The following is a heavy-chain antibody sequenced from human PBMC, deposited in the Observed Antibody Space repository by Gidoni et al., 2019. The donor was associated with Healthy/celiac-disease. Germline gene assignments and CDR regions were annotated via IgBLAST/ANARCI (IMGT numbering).Heavy chain of an antibody. Sequence: QVQLQQWGAGLLKPSETLSLTCAVYGGSFSGYYWSWIRQPPGKWLEWIGEINHSGSTNYNPSLKSRVTISVDTSKNQFSLKLSSVTAADTAVYYCARGGVVTVVTQIVRSDMDVWGQGTTVTVSS. CDR3: ARGGVVTVVTQIVRSDMDV. V-gene: IGHV4-34*01. CDR2: INHSGST. D-gene: IGHD2-21*02. CDR1: GGSFSGYY. J-gene: IGHJ6*02.